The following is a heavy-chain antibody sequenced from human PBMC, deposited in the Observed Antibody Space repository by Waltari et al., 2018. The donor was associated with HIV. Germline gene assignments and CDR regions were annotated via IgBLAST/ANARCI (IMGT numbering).Heavy chain of an antibody. Sequence: HVHRVESGGAVVQSGKSLRLSCAASGFNFSNYAMHWVRQGPGKGLECLSVIWADGSHESYADFAKGRFTISRDDSDNTLFLYLSGLRADDTAVYYCARDQHSATNYYGLDVWGQGTTVTVS. D-gene: IGHD3-10*01. CDR2: IWADGSHE. J-gene: IGHJ6*02. V-gene: IGHV3-33*02. CDR1: GFNFSNYA. CDR3: ARDQHSATNYYGLDV.